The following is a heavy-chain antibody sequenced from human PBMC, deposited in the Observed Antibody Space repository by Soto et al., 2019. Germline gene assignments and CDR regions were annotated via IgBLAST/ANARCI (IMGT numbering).Heavy chain of an antibody. CDR2: MYYSGRT. D-gene: IGHD6-19*01. V-gene: IGHV4-30-4*01. CDR1: GGSISSAVYF. CDR3: ARNTSGRNFDY. Sequence: PSETLSLTCTVSGGSISSAVYFWGWIRQPPGKGLEWIGYMYYSGRTYENPSLKSRLSMSADAPKNQFSLRLSSVTAADTAVYYCARNTSGRNFDYWGQGTTVSVPS. J-gene: IGHJ4*02.